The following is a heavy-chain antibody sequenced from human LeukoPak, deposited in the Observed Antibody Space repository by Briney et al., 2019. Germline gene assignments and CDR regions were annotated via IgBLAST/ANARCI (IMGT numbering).Heavy chain of an antibody. J-gene: IGHJ5*02. D-gene: IGHD5-18*01. CDR3: AKDVRDTANRFDP. Sequence: PGGSLRLSCAASGFTFARYAMSWVRQAPGKGLEWVSGISASGSTTHYADSVKGRFTISRDTSKNTVYLQMKSLRAEDTAIYYCAKDVRDTANRFDPWGQGTLVTVSS. CDR2: ISASGSTT. V-gene: IGHV3-23*01. CDR1: GFTFARYA.